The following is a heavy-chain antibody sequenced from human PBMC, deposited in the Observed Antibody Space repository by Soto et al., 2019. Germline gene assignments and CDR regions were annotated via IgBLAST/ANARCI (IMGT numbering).Heavy chain of an antibody. J-gene: IGHJ6*02. Sequence: QVQLVESGGGVVQPGRSLRLSCAASGFTFSSYAMLWVRQAPGKGLECVAVISYDGSNRFYRDYVKGRFTISRDNSKNTVHLQINSLTYEDTAVYYCARGDREDIAVVIGVRPGEYGVDVWGQGTTVTVSS. V-gene: IGHV3-30-3*01. CDR3: ARGDREDIAVVIGVRPGEYGVDV. CDR2: ISYDGSNR. D-gene: IGHD2-15*01. CDR1: GFTFSSYA.